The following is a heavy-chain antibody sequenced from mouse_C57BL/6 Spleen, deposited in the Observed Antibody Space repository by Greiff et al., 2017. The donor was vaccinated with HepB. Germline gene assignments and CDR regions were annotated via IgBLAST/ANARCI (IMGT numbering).Heavy chain of an antibody. V-gene: IGHV5-17*01. D-gene: IGHD2-2*01. CDR1: GFTFSDYG. J-gene: IGHJ2*01. Sequence: EVKLVESGGGLVKPGGSLKLSCAASGFTFSDYGMHWVHQAPEKGLEWVAYISSGSSTIYHADTVKGRFTISRDNAKNTLFLQMTSLRSEDTAMYYCARLYYGYDGALDYWGQGTTLTVSS. CDR3: ARLYYGYDGALDY. CDR2: ISSGSSTI.